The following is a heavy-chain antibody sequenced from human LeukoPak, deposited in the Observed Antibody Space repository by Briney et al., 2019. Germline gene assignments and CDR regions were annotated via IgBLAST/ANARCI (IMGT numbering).Heavy chain of an antibody. CDR1: GFTFSSYW. CDR3: ARGSSGSYDY. D-gene: IGHD6-19*01. CDR2: IKQDGSEK. V-gene: IGHV3-7*03. J-gene: IGHJ4*02. Sequence: GGSLRISCAASGFTFSSYWMSWVRQAPGRGLEWVANIKQDGSEKYYVDSVKGRFTISRDNAKNSLYLQMNSLRVEDTAVYYCARGSSGSYDYWGQGTLVTVSS.